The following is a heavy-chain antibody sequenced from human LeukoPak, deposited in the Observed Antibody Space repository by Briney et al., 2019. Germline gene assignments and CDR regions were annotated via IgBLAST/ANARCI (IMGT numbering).Heavy chain of an antibody. Sequence: GGSLRLSCAASGFTFSSYAMHWVRQAPGKGLEWVAVISYDGSNKYYADSVKGRFTISRDDSKNTLYLQMNSLKTEDTAVYYCTTGGGGAWGQGTLVTVSS. CDR3: TTGGGGA. J-gene: IGHJ5*02. V-gene: IGHV3-30-3*01. D-gene: IGHD3-16*01. CDR2: ISYDGSNK. CDR1: GFTFSSYA.